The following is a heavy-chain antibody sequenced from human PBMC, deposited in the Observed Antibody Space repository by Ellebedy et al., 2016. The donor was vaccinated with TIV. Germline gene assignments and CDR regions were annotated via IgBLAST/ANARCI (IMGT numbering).Heavy chain of an antibody. V-gene: IGHV4-39*01. J-gene: IGHJ5*02. D-gene: IGHD4-17*01. CDR3: AKHHFQRDDYGDYVWFDP. CDR2: IYYSGST. Sequence: MPSETLSLTCTVSGGSISSSSYYWGWIRQPPGKGLEWIGSIYYSGSTYYNPSLKSRVTISVDTSKNQFSLKLSSVTAADTAVYYCAKHHFQRDDYGDYVWFDPWGQGTLVTVSS. CDR1: GGSISSSSYY.